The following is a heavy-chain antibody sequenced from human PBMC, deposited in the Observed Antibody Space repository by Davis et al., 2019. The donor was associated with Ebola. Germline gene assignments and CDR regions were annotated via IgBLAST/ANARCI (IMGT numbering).Heavy chain of an antibody. CDR1: GFTLTNYA. Sequence: GESLKISCAASGFTLTNYAIHWVRQAPGQRLEWMGWVHGGNGNTKYSQRFQGRVTITTDTSASTVYLDLTSLRSDDTAVFYCARDLWFHVGSGWYYPNYYYYGMDVWGQGTTVTVSS. CDR2: VHGGNGNT. J-gene: IGHJ6*02. V-gene: IGHV1-3*01. D-gene: IGHD6-19*01. CDR3: ARDLWFHVGSGWYYPNYYYYGMDV.